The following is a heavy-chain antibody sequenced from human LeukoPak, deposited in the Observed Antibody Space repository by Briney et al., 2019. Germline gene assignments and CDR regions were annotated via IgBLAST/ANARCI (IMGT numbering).Heavy chain of an antibody. CDR2: IFPGDSDV. D-gene: IGHD5-24*01. J-gene: IGHJ4*02. CDR1: GYSFTSYW. CDR3: ARQRDGYYFDY. V-gene: IGHV5-51*01. Sequence: PGESLKISCKGSGYSFTSYWIGWVRQMPGKGLEWMGIIFPGDSDVRYSPSFQGQVTISADKSIRTAFLQWSTLEAADTAMYYCARQRDGYYFDYWGQGTLVTVSS.